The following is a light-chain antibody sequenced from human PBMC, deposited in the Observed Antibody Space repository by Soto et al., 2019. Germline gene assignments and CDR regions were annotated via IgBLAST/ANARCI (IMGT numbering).Light chain of an antibody. J-gene: IGKJ2*03. V-gene: IGKV3-20*01. Sequence: EIELTQSPGTLSLSPGERATLSCRASQSVSSSYLAWYQQKPGQAPRLLIYDASSRATGIPDRFSGSGSGTDFTLTISRLEPEDFAVYYCHQYGSSHSFGQGTKLEIK. CDR2: DAS. CDR3: HQYGSSHS. CDR1: QSVSSSY.